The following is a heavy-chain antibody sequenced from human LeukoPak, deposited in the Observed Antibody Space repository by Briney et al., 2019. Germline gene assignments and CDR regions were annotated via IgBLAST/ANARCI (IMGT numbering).Heavy chain of an antibody. J-gene: IGHJ2*01. CDR1: GGSISSYN. Sequence: SETLSLTCTVSGGSISSYNGSWIRQPPGKGLEWIGYIYYSGSTNYNPSLKSRVTISVDTSKNQFSLKLSSVTAADTAVYYCARDTAVAGTWYFDLWGRGTLVTVSS. CDR2: IYYSGST. V-gene: IGHV4-59*01. CDR3: ARDTAVAGTWYFDL. D-gene: IGHD6-19*01.